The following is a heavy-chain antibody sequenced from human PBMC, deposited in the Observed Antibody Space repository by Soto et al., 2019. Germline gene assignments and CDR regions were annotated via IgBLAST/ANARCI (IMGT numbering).Heavy chain of an antibody. CDR1: GFTFSDYY. Sequence: QVQLVESGGGLVKPGGSLRLSCAASGFTFSDYYMSWIRQAPGKGLEWVSYISSSSSYTNYADSVKGRFTISRDNAKNSLYLQMNSLRAEDTAGDYCAREGIAAAGGAFDIWGQGTMVTVS. V-gene: IGHV3-11*05. CDR3: AREGIAAAGGAFDI. J-gene: IGHJ3*02. D-gene: IGHD6-13*01. CDR2: ISSSSSYT.